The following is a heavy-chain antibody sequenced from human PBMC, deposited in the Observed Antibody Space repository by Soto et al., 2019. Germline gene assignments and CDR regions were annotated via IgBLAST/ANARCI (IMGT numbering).Heavy chain of an antibody. J-gene: IGHJ4*02. Sequence: EGQLVESGGGLVEPGGSLRLSCAASGFIFSSSDMTWVRQAPGKGLGYVSTINYNGIYTFYAEPAKGRFTISRDNAKNSLYLQMSRLTAENTAVYFCARKSSSDISGYDYFDYWVQGTLVIVSS. CDR1: GFIFSSSD. CDR3: ARKSSSDISGYDYFDY. CDR2: INYNGIYT. V-gene: IGHV3-21*06. D-gene: IGHD3-22*01.